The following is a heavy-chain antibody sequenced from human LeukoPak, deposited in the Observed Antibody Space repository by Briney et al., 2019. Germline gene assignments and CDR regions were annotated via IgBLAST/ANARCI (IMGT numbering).Heavy chain of an antibody. V-gene: IGHV3-23*01. CDR3: AKESKSNYYQYYGMDV. Sequence: SGGSLRLSCAASGFTFSDHAMNWVRQAPGKGLQWVSGISGSGGSTYYADSVKGRFTISRDNSKNTLYLQMNSLRAEDTAVYYCAKESKSNYYQYYGMDVWGQGTTVTVSS. J-gene: IGHJ6*02. CDR2: ISGSGGST. CDR1: GFTFSDHA.